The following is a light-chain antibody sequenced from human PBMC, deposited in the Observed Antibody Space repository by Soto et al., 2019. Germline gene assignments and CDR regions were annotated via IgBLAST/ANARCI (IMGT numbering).Light chain of an antibody. J-gene: IGKJ1*01. CDR3: QQYGSSGT. V-gene: IGKV3-20*01. CDR1: QSLSSGY. Sequence: EIVWTQSPGTLSLSPGERVTLSCRASQSLSSGYLAWYQQKFGQAPRLLIYGASNRATGIPDRFIGSGSGTDFTLTISRLEPEDFAVYYCQQYGSSGTFGQGTKVDIK. CDR2: GAS.